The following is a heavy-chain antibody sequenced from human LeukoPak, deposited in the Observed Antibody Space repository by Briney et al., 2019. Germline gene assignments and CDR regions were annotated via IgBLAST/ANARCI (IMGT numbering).Heavy chain of an antibody. D-gene: IGHD1-1*01. Sequence: SETLSLTCAVSGYSISSGYYWGWIRQPPGKGLEWIGSIYHSGSTYYNPSLKSRVTISVDTSKNQFSLKLSSVTAADTAVYYCARLLGMYNWNDRFDYWGLGTLVTVSS. CDR2: IYHSGST. V-gene: IGHV4-38-2*01. CDR1: GYSISSGYY. J-gene: IGHJ4*02. CDR3: ARLLGMYNWNDRFDY.